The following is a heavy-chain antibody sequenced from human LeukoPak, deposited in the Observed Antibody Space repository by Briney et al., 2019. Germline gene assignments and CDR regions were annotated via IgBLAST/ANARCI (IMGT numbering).Heavy chain of an antibody. V-gene: IGHV4-34*01. Sequence: PSETLSLTCTVSGGSISSYYWSWIRQPPGKGLEWIGEINHSGSTNYNPSLKSRVTISVDTSKNQFSLKLSSVTAADTAVYYCARGHIVATIPHFDYWGQGTLVTVSS. CDR1: GGSISSYY. CDR2: INHSGST. D-gene: IGHD5-12*01. J-gene: IGHJ4*02. CDR3: ARGHIVATIPHFDY.